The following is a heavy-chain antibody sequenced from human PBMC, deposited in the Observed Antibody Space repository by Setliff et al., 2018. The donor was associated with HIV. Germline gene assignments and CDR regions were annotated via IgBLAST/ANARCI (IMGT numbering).Heavy chain of an antibody. CDR1: RFDFNNYW. J-gene: IGHJ6*02. V-gene: IGHV3-7*01. Sequence: HPGGSLRLSCAASRFDFNNYWMCWVRQAPGQGLEWVANIDLDGSEKNYVESVKGRFTISRDNAENSLYLQMNSLRADDTATYYCARKLRPGHGVDVWGQGTTVTVSS. CDR3: ARKLRPGHGVDV. CDR2: IDLDGSEK. D-gene: IGHD3-10*01.